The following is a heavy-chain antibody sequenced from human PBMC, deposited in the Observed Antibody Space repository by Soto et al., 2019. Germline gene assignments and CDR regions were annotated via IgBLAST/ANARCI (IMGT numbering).Heavy chain of an antibody. CDR1: GGSISSYY. D-gene: IGHD5-18*01. V-gene: IGHV4-59*01. J-gene: IGHJ4*02. CDR2: IYYSGST. CDR3: ARTRGGYSYGLFDY. Sequence: SETLSLTCTVSGGSISSYYWSWIRQPPGKGLEWIEYIYYSGSTNYNPSLKSRVTISVDTSKNQFSLKLSSVTAADTAVYYCARTRGGYSYGLFDYWGQGTLVTVSS.